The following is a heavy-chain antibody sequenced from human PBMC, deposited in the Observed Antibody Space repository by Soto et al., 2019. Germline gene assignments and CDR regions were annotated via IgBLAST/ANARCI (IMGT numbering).Heavy chain of an antibody. V-gene: IGHV4-30-2*01. CDR3: ARADADYGDLDY. Sequence: SETLSLTCAVSGGSISSGGYSWSWIRQPPGKGLEWIGYIYHSGSTYYNSSLKSRVTISVDRSKNQFSLKLSSVTAADTAVYYCARADADYGDLDYWGQGTLVTVSS. J-gene: IGHJ4*02. CDR1: GGSISSGGYS. D-gene: IGHD4-17*01. CDR2: IYHSGST.